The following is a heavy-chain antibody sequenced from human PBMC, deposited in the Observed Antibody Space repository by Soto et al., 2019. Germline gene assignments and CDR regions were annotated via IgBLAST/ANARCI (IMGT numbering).Heavy chain of an antibody. D-gene: IGHD3-3*01. CDR3: AKGPIFGVENIYDY. J-gene: IGHJ4*02. Sequence: GGSLRLSCAASGFTLSSYAMSWVRQAPGKGLEWVSSMSGAGRSSYDADSVKGRFTISRDNSKNTLYLQMNNLRAEDTALYYCAKGPIFGVENIYDYWGQGTLVTVSS. V-gene: IGHV3-23*01. CDR1: GFTLSSYA. CDR2: MSGAGRSS.